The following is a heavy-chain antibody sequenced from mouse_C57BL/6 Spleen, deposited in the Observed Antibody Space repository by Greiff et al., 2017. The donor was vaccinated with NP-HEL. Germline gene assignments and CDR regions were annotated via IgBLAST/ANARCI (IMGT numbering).Heavy chain of an antibody. D-gene: IGHD1-1*01. V-gene: IGHV5-4*03. CDR2: ISDGGSYT. Sequence: EVKLMESGGGLVKPGGSLKLSCAASGFTFSSYAMSWVRQTPEKRLAWVATISDGGSYTYYPDNVKGRFTISRDNAKNNLYLQMSHLKSEDTAMYYCARGDYYGSAFDYWGQGTTLTVSS. J-gene: IGHJ2*01. CDR1: GFTFSSYA. CDR3: ARGDYYGSAFDY.